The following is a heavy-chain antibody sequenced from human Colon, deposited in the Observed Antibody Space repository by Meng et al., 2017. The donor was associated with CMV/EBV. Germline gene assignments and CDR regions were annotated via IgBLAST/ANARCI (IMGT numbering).Heavy chain of an antibody. V-gene: IGHV3-23*01. CDR2: ISESGKT. Sequence: GESLKISCAASGFNFTNSAFSWVRQAPGKGLEWVSGISESGKTDSADPVKGRFTMFRDNSVNMLLLQMNSLRTEDTAIYYCARDVDFWSNSSYYYGMDVWGQGTTVTVSS. J-gene: IGHJ6*02. CDR1: GFNFTNSA. D-gene: IGHD3-3*01. CDR3: ARDVDFWSNSSYYYGMDV.